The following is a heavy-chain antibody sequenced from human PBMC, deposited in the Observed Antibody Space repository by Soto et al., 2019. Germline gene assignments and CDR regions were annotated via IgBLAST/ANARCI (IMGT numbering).Heavy chain of an antibody. Sequence: QVQLHQSGPGLVKPSETLSLTCSVSGASITNYYWTWIRQSPGKGLEWVGYISYGGTSNYTSSINGRVTVSVDMSTNQFSLTLNSVTAADTAVYYCAMYYGHGQDYWGQGTLVTVSS. V-gene: IGHV4-59*01. CDR2: ISYGGTS. CDR1: GASITNYY. J-gene: IGHJ4*02. D-gene: IGHD3-10*01. CDR3: AMYYGHGQDY.